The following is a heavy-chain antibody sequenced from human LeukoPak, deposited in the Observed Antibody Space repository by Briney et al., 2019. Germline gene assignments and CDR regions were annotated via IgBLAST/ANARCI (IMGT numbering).Heavy chain of an antibody. CDR3: ATLSYETYYYYYMDV. J-gene: IGHJ6*03. CDR2: INPNRGGT. Sequence: ASVKVSCKASGYTFTAYYIHWVRQAPGQGLEWMGRINPNRGGTNYAQKLQGRVTMTWDTPIKTVYMDLSSLTSDDTAVYYCATLSYETYYYYYMDVWGKGTTVTVSS. D-gene: IGHD3-22*01. V-gene: IGHV1-2*06. CDR1: GYTFTAYY.